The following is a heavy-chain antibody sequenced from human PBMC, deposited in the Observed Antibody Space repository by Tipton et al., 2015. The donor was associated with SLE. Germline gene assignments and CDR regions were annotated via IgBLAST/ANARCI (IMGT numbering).Heavy chain of an antibody. V-gene: IGHV4-59*11. J-gene: IGHJ3*02. CDR2: IYFSESA. Sequence: TLSLTCTVSGGSISTHFWSWIRQPPGKGLEWIGSIYFSESANYSPSLKSRVTISLDTSRSQFSLKLSSVTAADTAVYYCARGSGYGYGDDAFDIWGQGTMVTVSS. CDR3: ARGSGYGYGDDAFDI. D-gene: IGHD5-18*01. CDR1: GGSISTHF.